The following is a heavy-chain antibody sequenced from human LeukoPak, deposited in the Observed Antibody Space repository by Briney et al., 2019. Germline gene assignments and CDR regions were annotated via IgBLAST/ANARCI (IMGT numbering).Heavy chain of an antibody. CDR1: GGSISSGSYY. CDR2: IYTSGSP. CDR3: ARGHSHCSSTSCYVYYYYYYYMDV. D-gene: IGHD2-2*01. J-gene: IGHJ6*03. Sequence: PSQTLSLTCTVSGGSISSGSYYWSWIQQPAGKGLEWIGRIYTSGSPNYNPSLKSRVTISVDTSKHQFSLKLSSVTAADTAVYYCARGHSHCSSTSCYVYYYYYYYMDVWGKGTTVTVSS. V-gene: IGHV4-61*02.